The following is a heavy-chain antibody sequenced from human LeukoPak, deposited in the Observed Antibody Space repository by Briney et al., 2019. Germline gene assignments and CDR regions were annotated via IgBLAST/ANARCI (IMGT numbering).Heavy chain of an antibody. CDR2: INHSGST. J-gene: IGHJ4*02. CDR3: ARRPLGYCSSTSCPTPYYFDY. CDR1: GGSFSGYY. Sequence: SETLSLTCAVYGGSFSGYYWSWIRPPPGKGLEWIGEINHSGSTNYNPSLKSRVTISVDTSKNQFSLKLSSVTAADTAVYYCARRPLGYCSSTSCPTPYYFDYWGQGTLVTVSS. D-gene: IGHD2-2*01. V-gene: IGHV4-34*01.